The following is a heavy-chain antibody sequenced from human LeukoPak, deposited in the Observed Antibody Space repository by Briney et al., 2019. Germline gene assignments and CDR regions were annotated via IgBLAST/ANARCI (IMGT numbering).Heavy chain of an antibody. CDR1: GFTFSSYA. CDR2: ISGSGGST. D-gene: IGHD6-13*01. J-gene: IGHJ4*02. V-gene: IGHV3-23*01. CDR3: ARRMEQLSSFDY. Sequence: GGSLRLSCAASGFTFSSYAMSWVRQAPGKGLEWVSAISGSGGSTYYADSVKGRFTISRDNSKNTLYLQMNSLRAEDTAVYFCARRMEQLSSFDYWGQGTLVTVSS.